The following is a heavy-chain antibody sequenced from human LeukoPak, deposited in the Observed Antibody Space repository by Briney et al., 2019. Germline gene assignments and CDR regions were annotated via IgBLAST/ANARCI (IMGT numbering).Heavy chain of an antibody. Sequence: GESLKISCKGSGYSFTSYWIGWVRQMPGKGLEWMGIIYPGDSDTRYSPSFQGQVTISADKSISTAYLQWSSLKVSDTAMYYCARIPRRLITMVRGVIIGYFDYWGQGTLVTVSS. V-gene: IGHV5-51*01. D-gene: IGHD3-10*01. CDR1: GYSFTSYW. CDR2: IYPGDSDT. J-gene: IGHJ4*02. CDR3: ARIPRRLITMVRGVIIGYFDY.